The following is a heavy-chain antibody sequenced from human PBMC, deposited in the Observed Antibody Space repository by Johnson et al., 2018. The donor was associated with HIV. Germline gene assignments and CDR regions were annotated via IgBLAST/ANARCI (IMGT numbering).Heavy chain of an antibody. Sequence: VQLVESGGGVVQPGRSLRLSCAASVFTFSSYAMHWVRQAPGQGLEWVALISYDGSITYYADSVKGRFPISRDNSKNTLYLQMNSLRAADTAVYYCARDASWDDAFDIWGQGTMVTVSS. CDR2: ISYDGSIT. J-gene: IGHJ3*02. CDR1: VFTFSSYA. V-gene: IGHV3-30*04. D-gene: IGHD2-2*01. CDR3: ARDASWDDAFDI.